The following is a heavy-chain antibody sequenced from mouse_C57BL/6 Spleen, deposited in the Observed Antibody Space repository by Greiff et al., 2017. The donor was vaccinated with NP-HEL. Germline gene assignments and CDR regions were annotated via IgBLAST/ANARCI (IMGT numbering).Heavy chain of an antibody. D-gene: IGHD2-5*01. V-gene: IGHV14-1*01. CDR3: TKGHSNYEGFDY. J-gene: IGHJ2*01. Sequence: VQLKESGAELVRPGASVKLSCTASGFNIKDYYMHWVKQRPEQGLEWIGRIDPEDGDTEYATKFQGKATMTADTSSNTAYLQLSSLTSEDTAVYYCTKGHSNYEGFDYWGQGTTLTVSS. CDR2: IDPEDGDT. CDR1: GFNIKDYY.